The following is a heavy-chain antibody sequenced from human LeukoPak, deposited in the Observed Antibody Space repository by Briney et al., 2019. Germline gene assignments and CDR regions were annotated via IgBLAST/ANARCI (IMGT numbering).Heavy chain of an antibody. Sequence: GGSLRLSCTASGFAFGSYAMAWVRQAPGKGLEGVAAIGSDYDRVHEDSVKGRFTISRDNAKSTLYLQMNSLRADDSGVYYCATGHSYGYDYWGQGGLVTVSS. CDR2: IGSDYDR. CDR3: ATGHSYGYDY. D-gene: IGHD5-18*01. V-gene: IGHV3-23*01. CDR1: GFAFGSYA. J-gene: IGHJ4*02.